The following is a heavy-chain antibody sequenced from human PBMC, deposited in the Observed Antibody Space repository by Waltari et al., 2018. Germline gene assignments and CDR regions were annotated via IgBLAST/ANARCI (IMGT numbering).Heavy chain of an antibody. D-gene: IGHD4-17*01. CDR3: AKAPYGAYDFDY. CDR2: IRYDGSNK. CDR1: GFTFSSYG. J-gene: IGHJ4*02. V-gene: IGHV3-30*02. Sequence: QVQLVESGGGVVQPGGSLRLSCAASGFTFSSYGMHWVRQAPGKGLEWVAFIRYDGSNKYYADSVKGRFTISRDKSKNTLYLQMNSLRAEDTAVYYCAKAPYGAYDFDYWGQGTLVTVSS.